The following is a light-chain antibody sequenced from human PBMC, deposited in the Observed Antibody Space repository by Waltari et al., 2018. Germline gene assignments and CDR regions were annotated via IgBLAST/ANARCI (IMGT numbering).Light chain of an antibody. Sequence: DIVVTQSPDSLTLSVGEGATIQCKSSQSVLYSSNTKYYLIWYQQKSGQSPSLLIYWASTREAGVPDRFSGSGSGTDFTLTINGLQPEDAAVYFCHQYYLTPWTFGQGTKLEIK. CDR3: HQYYLTPWT. J-gene: IGKJ1*01. CDR1: QSVLYSSNTKYY. CDR2: WAS. V-gene: IGKV4-1*01.